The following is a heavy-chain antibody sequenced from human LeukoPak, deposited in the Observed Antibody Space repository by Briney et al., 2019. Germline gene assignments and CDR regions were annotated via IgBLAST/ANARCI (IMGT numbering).Heavy chain of an antibody. V-gene: IGHV3-30*03. D-gene: IGHD2-2*01. CDR3: SVDSPTSSFDL. CDR2: ISYDGSNK. CDR1: GFTLSSYD. Sequence: GGSLRLSCAASGFTLSSYDMHWVRQAPGKGLEWVAVISYDGSNKHYADSVKGRFSISRDNSKNTLFLQMNSLRAEDAAVYYCSVDSPTSSFDLWGQGTLVTVSS. J-gene: IGHJ4*02.